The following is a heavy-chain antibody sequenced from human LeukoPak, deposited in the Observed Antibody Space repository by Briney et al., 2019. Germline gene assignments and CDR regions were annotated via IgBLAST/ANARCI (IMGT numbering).Heavy chain of an antibody. CDR1: GFTVSSNY. J-gene: IGHJ4*02. CDR3: ASHVDVVATQN. Sequence: PGGSLRLSCAASGFTVSSNYMSWVRQAPGKGLEWVSVIYSGGSTFYADSVKGRFSISRDNSKNTLYLQMNSLRAEDTAMYYCASHVDVVATQNWGQGTLVTVSS. CDR2: IYSGGST. D-gene: IGHD5-12*01. V-gene: IGHV3-53*01.